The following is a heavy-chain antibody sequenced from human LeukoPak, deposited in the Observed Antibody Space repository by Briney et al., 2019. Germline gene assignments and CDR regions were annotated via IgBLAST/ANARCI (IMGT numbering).Heavy chain of an antibody. CDR3: ARSGAVAGSWFDP. J-gene: IGHJ5*02. D-gene: IGHD6-19*01. V-gene: IGHV1-8*01. CDR2: MNPNSGNT. CDR1: GYTFTSYD. Sequence: ASVKFSCKASGYTFTSYDINWVRQATGQGLEWMGWMNPNSGNTGYAQKFQGRVTMTRNTSMSTAYMELSSLRSEDTAVYYCARSGAVAGSWFDPWGQGTLVTVSS.